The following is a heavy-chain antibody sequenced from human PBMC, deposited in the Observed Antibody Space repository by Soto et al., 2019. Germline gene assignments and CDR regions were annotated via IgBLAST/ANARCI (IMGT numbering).Heavy chain of an antibody. V-gene: IGHV4-34*01. D-gene: IGHD6-13*01. CDR1: GGSFSGYY. Sequence: QVQLQQWGAGLLKPSETLSLTCAVYGGSFSGYYWSWIRQPPGKGLEWIGEIKHSGSTNYNPSLKSRLTISVDTSKNQFSLKLSSVTAADTAVYYCARVGAAAGTYFDYWGQGTLVTVSS. J-gene: IGHJ4*02. CDR2: IKHSGST. CDR3: ARVGAAAGTYFDY.